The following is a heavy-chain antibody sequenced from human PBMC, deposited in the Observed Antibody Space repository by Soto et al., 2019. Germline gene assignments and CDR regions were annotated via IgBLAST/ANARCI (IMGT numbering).Heavy chain of an antibody. CDR1: GFTFSTYG. CDR2: YGGSGGSR. D-gene: IGHD3-10*01. Sequence: DVQRLESGGGLVQWGGSLRLSCVTSGFTFSTYGMTWVRQAPGKGLEWVAYGGSGGSRYYAESVTGRFTISRDNSKNTLSLEMNSLRAEDTATYYCVKFRGRAYPYYYTDVWGKGTTVTDSS. V-gene: IGHV3-23*01. J-gene: IGHJ6*03. CDR3: VKFRGRAYPYYYTDV.